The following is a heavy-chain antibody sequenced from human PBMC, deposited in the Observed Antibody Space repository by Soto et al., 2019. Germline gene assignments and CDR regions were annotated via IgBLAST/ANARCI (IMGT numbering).Heavy chain of an antibody. CDR1: GGTFGSHG. CDR2: LIAMLGTP. J-gene: IGHJ4*02. D-gene: IGHD5-18*01. CDR3: ARGAMANFDY. V-gene: IGHV1-69*13. Sequence: SVKVSCKASGGTFGSHGIAWVRQAPGQGLEWMGGLIAMLGTPTYARKVQGRATIIADESLTSSYLELMSLRSEDTAVYFCARGAMANFDYWGQGTVVTVSS.